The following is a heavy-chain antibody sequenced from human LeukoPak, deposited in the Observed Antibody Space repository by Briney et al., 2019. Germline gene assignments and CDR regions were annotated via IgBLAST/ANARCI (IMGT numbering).Heavy chain of an antibody. D-gene: IGHD3-3*01. CDR3: ARGPSTYYDFWSGYYSDY. CDR2: IIPIFGTA. Sequence: GASVKVSCKASGGTFSSYAISWVRQAPGQGLEWMGGIIPIFGTANYAQKFQGRVTITADESTSTAYMELSSLRSEDTAVYYCARGPSTYYDFWSGYYSDYWGQGTLVTVSS. J-gene: IGHJ4*02. V-gene: IGHV1-69*13. CDR1: GGTFSSYA.